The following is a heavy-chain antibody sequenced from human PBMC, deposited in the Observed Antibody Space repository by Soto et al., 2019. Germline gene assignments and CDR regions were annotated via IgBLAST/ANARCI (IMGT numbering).Heavy chain of an antibody. J-gene: IGHJ5*02. Sequence: GASVKVSCKASGYTFINYYIHWVRQAPGQGLEWMAIINPMGGSTNYAQEFQGRVTLTSDTSTSTVYMELSSLRSEDTAVYYCARDLSLRQPVNWFDPWGQGTLVTVSS. CDR3: ARDLSLRQPVNWFDP. V-gene: IGHV1-46*03. CDR1: GYTFINYY. CDR2: INPMGGST. D-gene: IGHD3-16*02.